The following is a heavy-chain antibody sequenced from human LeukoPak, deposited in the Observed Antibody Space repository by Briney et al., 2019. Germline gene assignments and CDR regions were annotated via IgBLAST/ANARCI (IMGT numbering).Heavy chain of an antibody. CDR2: IKQDGSEK. CDR3: ASGETT. V-gene: IGHV3-7*01. D-gene: IGHD3-10*01. CDR1: GFTVSSNY. Sequence: TGGSLRLSCAASGFTVSSNYMSWVRQAPGKGLEWVANIKQDGSEKYYVDSVKGRFTISRDNAKNSLYLQMNSLRAEDTAVYYCASGETTWGQGTLVTVSS. J-gene: IGHJ5*02.